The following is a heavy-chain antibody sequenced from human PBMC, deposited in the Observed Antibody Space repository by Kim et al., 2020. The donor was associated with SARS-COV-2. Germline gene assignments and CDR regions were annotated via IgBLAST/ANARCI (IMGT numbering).Heavy chain of an antibody. CDR2: IYYSGTT. CDR3: ARLSRNSWNFDY. Sequence: SETLSLTCTVSGDSINTDTYYWGWLRQPPGTELEWIGSIYYSGTTYYNPSLQSRLTMSVDTSRNQFSLKLTSATAADTAVYYCARLSRNSWNFDYWGQGT. V-gene: IGHV4-39*01. D-gene: IGHD6-13*01. J-gene: IGHJ4*02. CDR1: GDSINTDTYY.